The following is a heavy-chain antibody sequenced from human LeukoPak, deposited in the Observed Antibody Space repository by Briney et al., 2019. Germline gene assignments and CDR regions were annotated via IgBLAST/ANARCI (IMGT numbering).Heavy chain of an antibody. D-gene: IGHD3-10*01. CDR1: GFTVSGNY. CDR2: IYSGGTT. V-gene: IGHV3-53*05. CDR3: MRDYMGWFDP. J-gene: IGHJ5*02. Sequence: GGSLRLSCAASGFTVSGNYMSWVRQAPGKGLEWVSVIYSGGTTYYADSVKGRFTISRDTASNTMHLEMNNLRIEDTAVYYCMRDYMGWFDPWGQGSLVTVSS.